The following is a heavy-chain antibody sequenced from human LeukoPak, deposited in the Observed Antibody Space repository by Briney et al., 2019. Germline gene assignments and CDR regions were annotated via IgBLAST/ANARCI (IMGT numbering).Heavy chain of an antibody. V-gene: IGHV3-7*01. D-gene: IGHD3-10*01. J-gene: IGHJ4*02. CDR3: ARDEPGFGEFLLY. Sequence: GGSLRLSCAASGFTLSRYWMSWVRQAPGKGVEWVANIKENGSAESYGDSVKGRVTISRDNTKNSLYLQMNSLRAEDTAVYYCARDEPGFGEFLLYWGQGTLVTVSS. CDR2: IKENGSAE. CDR1: GFTLSRYW.